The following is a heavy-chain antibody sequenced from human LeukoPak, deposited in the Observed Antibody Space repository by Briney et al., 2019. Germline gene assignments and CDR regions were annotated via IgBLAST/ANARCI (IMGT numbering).Heavy chain of an antibody. CDR2: IYSGGST. CDR1: GSTVNINY. Sequence: GGSLRLSCAASGSTVNINYMSWVRQAPGKGLEWVSVIYSGGSTYYADSVKGRFTISRDNSKNTLYLQMNSLRAEDTAVYYCARDVYSSGWIPDGMDVWGQGTTVTVSS. J-gene: IGHJ6*02. V-gene: IGHV3-53*01. D-gene: IGHD6-19*01. CDR3: ARDVYSSGWIPDGMDV.